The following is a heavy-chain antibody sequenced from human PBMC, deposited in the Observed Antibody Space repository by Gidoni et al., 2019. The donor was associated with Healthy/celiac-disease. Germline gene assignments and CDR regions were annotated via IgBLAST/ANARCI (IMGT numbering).Heavy chain of an antibody. CDR2: ISGSGVST. CDR3: AKDRLPRSSSVGDY. V-gene: IGHV3-23*01. J-gene: IGHJ4*02. D-gene: IGHD6-6*01. CDR1: GFTFSSYP. Sequence: EVQLLESGGGLVQPGGSLRISCAAYGFTFSSYPMSWVRKAPGKGLGWVSAISGSGVSTYYADSVKGRFTISRDNSKNTLYLQMNSLRAEDTAVYYCAKDRLPRSSSVGDYWGQGTLVTGSS.